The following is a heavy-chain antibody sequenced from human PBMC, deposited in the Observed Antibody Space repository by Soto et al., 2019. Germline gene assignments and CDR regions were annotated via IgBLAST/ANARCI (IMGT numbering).Heavy chain of an antibody. CDR1: GFTFTYAW. CDR3: ATVHTTVTFDS. D-gene: IGHD4-17*01. Sequence: PGGSMRLSCAASGFTFTYAWMDWVRQAPGKGLEWVGRIKSKTDGATTDYAAPVKGRFSISRDDSKNTLYLQMNSLKTEDTGVYYCATVHTTVTFDSWGHGTLVTVSS. J-gene: IGHJ4*01. V-gene: IGHV3-15*07. CDR2: IKSKTDGATT.